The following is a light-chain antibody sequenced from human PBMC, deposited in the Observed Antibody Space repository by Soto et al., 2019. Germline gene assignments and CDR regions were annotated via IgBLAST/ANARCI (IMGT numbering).Light chain of an antibody. CDR1: SSDVGGYNY. CDR3: SSYTSSSTYV. Sequence: QSALTQPASVSGSPGQSITISCTGTSSDVGGYNYVSWYQQHPGKVPKLMIYDVSNRPSGVSNRFSGSKSGNTASLTISGLQGEDEAYYYCSSYTSSSTYVFGTGTKVTVL. V-gene: IGLV2-14*01. CDR2: DVS. J-gene: IGLJ1*01.